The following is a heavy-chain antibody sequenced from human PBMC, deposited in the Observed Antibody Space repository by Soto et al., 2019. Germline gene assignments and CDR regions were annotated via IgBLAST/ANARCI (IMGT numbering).Heavy chain of an antibody. D-gene: IGHD6-13*01. J-gene: IGHJ6*03. Sequence: SLRLSCAASGFTFSSYAMHWVRQAPGKGLEWVAVISYDGSNKYYADSVKGRFTISRDNSKNTLYLQMNSLRAEDTAVYYCARDREQQLSYYYYYYMDVWGKGTTVTVSS. CDR1: GFTFSSYA. CDR3: ARDREQQLSYYYYYYMDV. V-gene: IGHV3-30*04. CDR2: ISYDGSNK.